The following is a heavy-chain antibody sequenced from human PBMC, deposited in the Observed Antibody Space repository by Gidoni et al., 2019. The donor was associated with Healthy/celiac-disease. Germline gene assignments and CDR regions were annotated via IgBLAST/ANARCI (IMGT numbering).Heavy chain of an antibody. V-gene: IGHV4-59*01. CDR3: ARHREILSFSGGMDV. J-gene: IGHJ6*02. Sequence: QVQLQESGPGLVKPSETLSLTCTVSGGSISSYYWSWIRQPPGKGLEWIGYIYYSGSTNYNPSLKSRVTISVDTSKNQFSLKLSSVTAADTAVYYCARHREILSFSGGMDVWGQGTTVTVSS. CDR2: IYYSGST. CDR1: GGSISSYY. D-gene: IGHD3-10*01.